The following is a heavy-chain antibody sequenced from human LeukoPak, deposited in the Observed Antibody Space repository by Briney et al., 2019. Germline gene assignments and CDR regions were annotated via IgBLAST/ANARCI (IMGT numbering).Heavy chain of an antibody. D-gene: IGHD4-23*01. CDR2: ISSTSSYI. CDR3: ARTGVTAFDADDY. J-gene: IGHJ4*02. V-gene: IGHV3-21*01. CDR1: GFSFITY. Sequence: GGSLRLSCAVSGFSFITYMNWVRQAPGKGLEWVSSISSTSSYIYYADSVKGRFTISRDNAKNSLYLQMNSLRAEDTAFYYCARTGVTAFDADDYWGQGTLVTVSS.